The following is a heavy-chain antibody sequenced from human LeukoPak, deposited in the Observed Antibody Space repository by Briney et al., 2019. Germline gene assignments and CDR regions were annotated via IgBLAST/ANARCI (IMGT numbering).Heavy chain of an antibody. Sequence: ASVKVSCKASGYTFTGYYMHWLRQAPGQGLEWMGWINPNSGGTNYAQKFQGRVTMTRDTSISTAYIELRRLRCTDSAVCSCAKDTLLWFGELLFDYWGQGTLVTVSS. CDR3: AKDTLLWFGELLFDY. J-gene: IGHJ4*02. CDR2: INPNSGGT. D-gene: IGHD3-10*01. CDR1: GYTFTGYY. V-gene: IGHV1-2*02.